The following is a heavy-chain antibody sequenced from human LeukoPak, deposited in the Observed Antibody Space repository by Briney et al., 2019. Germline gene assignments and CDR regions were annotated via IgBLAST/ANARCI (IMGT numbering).Heavy chain of an antibody. D-gene: IGHD7-27*01. V-gene: IGHV1-46*01. CDR1: GYIFTSYY. CDR3: ARGIELGIGYYYYYMDV. Sequence: GASVKVSCKASGYIFTSYYMYWVRQAPGQGLEWMGIINPSGGSIRYAQKFQGRVTMTRDTSTSTVYMELSSLRSEDTAVYYCARGIELGIGYYYYYMDVWGKGTTVTISS. J-gene: IGHJ6*03. CDR2: INPSGGSI.